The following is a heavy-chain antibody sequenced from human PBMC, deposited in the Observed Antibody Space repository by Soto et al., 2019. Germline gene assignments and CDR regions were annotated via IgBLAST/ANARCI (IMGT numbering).Heavy chain of an antibody. CDR1: GYSIINYG. V-gene: IGHV5-51*01. Sequence: PGQPLQICRKGAGYSIINYGGGWIRQIKGKGLEWMGIIYPGDSDTRYSPSFQGQVTISADKSISTAYLQWSSLKASDTAMYYCARLARYDILTGYAFNYWGQGTLVTVSS. J-gene: IGHJ4*02. CDR3: ARLARYDILTGYAFNY. D-gene: IGHD3-9*01. CDR2: IYPGDSDT.